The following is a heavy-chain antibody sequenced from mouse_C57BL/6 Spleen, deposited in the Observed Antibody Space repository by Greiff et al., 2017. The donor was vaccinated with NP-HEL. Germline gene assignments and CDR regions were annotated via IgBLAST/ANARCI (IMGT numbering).Heavy chain of an antibody. V-gene: IGHV1-55*01. Sequence: QVQLQQSGAELVKPGASVKMSCKASGYTFTSYWITWVKQRPGQGLEWIGDIYPGSGSTNYNEKFKSKATLTVDTSSSTAYMQLSSLTSEDSAVYYCALLRRGDYYAMDYWGQGTSVTVSS. CDR1: GYTFTSYW. CDR2: IYPGSGST. D-gene: IGHD1-1*01. CDR3: ALLRRGDYYAMDY. J-gene: IGHJ4*01.